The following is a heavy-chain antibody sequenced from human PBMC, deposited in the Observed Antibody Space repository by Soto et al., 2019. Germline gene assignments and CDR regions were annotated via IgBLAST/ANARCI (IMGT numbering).Heavy chain of an antibody. D-gene: IGHD3-3*01. V-gene: IGHV3-30*18. CDR3: AKAPTRLRFLEWLPQKLGYYYGMDV. CDR1: GHTFSSYD. J-gene: IGHJ6*02. Sequence: PVSSLRLSCAASGHTFSSYDMHSARQAPGKGLEWVAVISYDGSNKYYADSVKGRFTISRDNSKNTLYLQMNSLRAEDTAVYYCAKAPTRLRFLEWLPQKLGYYYGMDVWGQGTTVTV. CDR2: ISYDGSNK.